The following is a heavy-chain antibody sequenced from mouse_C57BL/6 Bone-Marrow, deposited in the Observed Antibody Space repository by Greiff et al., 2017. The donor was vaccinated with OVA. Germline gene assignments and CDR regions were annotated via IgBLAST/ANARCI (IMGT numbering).Heavy chain of an antibody. CDR1: GYTFTSYW. V-gene: IGHV1-59*01. CDR3: AREAYYGSSYCWFAY. D-gene: IGHD1-1*01. Sequence: QVQLQQPGAELVRPGTSVKLSCKASGYTFTSYWMHWVKQRPGQGLEWIGVIDPSDSYTNYNQKFKGKATLTVDTYSSTAYMQLSSLTSEDSAVYYCAREAYYGSSYCWFAYWGQGTLVTVSA. J-gene: IGHJ3*01. CDR2: IDPSDSYT.